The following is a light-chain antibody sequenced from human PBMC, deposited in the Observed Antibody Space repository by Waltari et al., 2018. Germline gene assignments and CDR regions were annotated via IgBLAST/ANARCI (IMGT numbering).Light chain of an antibody. CDR2: GAS. CDR3: QHYYSTSPRT. V-gene: IGKV1-NL1*01. CDR1: QDISKY. Sequence: DIQLTPSPPSMSASVGDRVTITCRASQDISKYLAWYQPKPGKGPKLLLYGASTVETGVPARFSGSGSGTDYTLTSSSLQPEECATYYCQHYYSTSPRTFGQGTKLE. J-gene: IGKJ2*01.